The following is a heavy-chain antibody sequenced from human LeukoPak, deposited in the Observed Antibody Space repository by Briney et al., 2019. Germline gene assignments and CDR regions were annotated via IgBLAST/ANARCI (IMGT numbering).Heavy chain of an antibody. J-gene: IGHJ6*03. CDR2: ISYDGSNK. CDR3: ARDRQTYYYYYMDV. V-gene: IGHV3-30-3*01. CDR1: GFTFSSYA. Sequence: GGSLRLSCAASGFTFSSYAMHWVRQAPGKGLEWVAVISYDGSNKYYADSVKGRFTISRDNSKNTLYLQMNSLRAEDTAVYYCARDRQTYYYYYMDVWGKGTTVTVSS.